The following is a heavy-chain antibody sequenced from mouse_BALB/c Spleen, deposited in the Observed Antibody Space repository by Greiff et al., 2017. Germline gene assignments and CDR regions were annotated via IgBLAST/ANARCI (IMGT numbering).Heavy chain of an antibody. Sequence: EVKVVESGGGLVQPGGSRKLSCAASGFTFSSFGMHWVRQAPEKGLEWVAYISSGSSTIYYADTVKGRFTISRDNPKNTLFLQMTSLRSEDTAMYYCARGNFWFAYWGQGTLVTVSA. V-gene: IGHV5-17*02. J-gene: IGHJ3*01. D-gene: IGHD2-1*01. CDR2: ISSGSSTI. CDR1: GFTFSSFG. CDR3: ARGNFWFAY.